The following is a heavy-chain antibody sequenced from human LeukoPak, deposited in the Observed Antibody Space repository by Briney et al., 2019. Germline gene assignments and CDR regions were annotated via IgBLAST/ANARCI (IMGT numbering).Heavy chain of an antibody. J-gene: IGHJ4*02. D-gene: IGHD4-17*01. CDR3: ARDLLRNVPTVTPGY. CDR1: GGTFSSYA. CDR2: IIPILGIA. V-gene: IGHV1-69*04. Sequence: SVEVSCKASGGTFSSYAISWVRQAPGQGLEWMGRIIPILGIANYAQKFQGRVTITADKSTSTAYMELSSLRSEDTAVYYCARDLLRNVPTVTPGYWGQGTLVTVSS.